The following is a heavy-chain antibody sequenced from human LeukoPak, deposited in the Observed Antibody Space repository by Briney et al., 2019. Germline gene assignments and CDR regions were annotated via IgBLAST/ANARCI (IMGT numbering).Heavy chain of an antibody. CDR2: IYHSEST. V-gene: IGHV4-39*07. J-gene: IGHJ4*02. D-gene: IGHD3-10*01. CDR1: GGSISSSSDY. CDR3: ARDPPSFGSGTYYTI. Sequence: SETLSLTCSVSGGSISSSSDYWGWVRQPPGKGLEWIGSIYHSESTYYNPSLKSRVVISVDTSKSQFSLRLSSVTAADTAVYYCARDPPSFGSGTYYTIWGQGTLVTVSS.